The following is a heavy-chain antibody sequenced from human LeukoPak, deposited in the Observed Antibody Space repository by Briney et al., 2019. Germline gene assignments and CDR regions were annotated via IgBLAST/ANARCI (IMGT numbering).Heavy chain of an antibody. Sequence: GGSLRLSCAASGFTFSSYAMSWVRQAPGKGLEWVSAISGSGGSTYYADSVKGRFTISRDNSKNTLYLQMSSLRAEDTAVYYCAKSVVVITHAFDYWGQGTLVTVSS. CDR1: GFTFSSYA. CDR2: ISGSGGST. V-gene: IGHV3-23*01. D-gene: IGHD3-22*01. J-gene: IGHJ4*02. CDR3: AKSVVVITHAFDY.